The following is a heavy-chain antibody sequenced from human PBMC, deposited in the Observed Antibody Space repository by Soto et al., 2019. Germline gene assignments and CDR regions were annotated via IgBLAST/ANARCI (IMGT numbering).Heavy chain of an antibody. CDR3: ARANYFDSSGPFDY. CDR2: IYYSGST. V-gene: IGHV4-31*03. CDR1: GGSISSGAYY. J-gene: IGHJ4*02. Sequence: QVQLQESGPGLVKPSQTLSLTCTVSGGSISSGAYYWSWIGQHPGKGLEWIGYIYYSGSTYYNPSLESRVTLSVDTSRKQFSLKVSSVTAADTAVYYCARANYFDSSGPFDYWGPGTLVTVSS. D-gene: IGHD3-22*01.